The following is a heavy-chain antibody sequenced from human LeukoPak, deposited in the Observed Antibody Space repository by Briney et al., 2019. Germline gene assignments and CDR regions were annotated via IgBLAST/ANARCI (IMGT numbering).Heavy chain of an antibody. CDR2: INAGNGNT. Sequence: ASVKVSCKASGYTFTSYAMHWVRQAPAQRLEWMGCINAGNGNTKYSQKFQGRVTITRDTSASTAYMELSSLRSEDTAVYYCARDRGTMVRGSRWFDPWGQGTLVTVSS. D-gene: IGHD3-10*01. CDR1: GYTFTSYA. J-gene: IGHJ5*02. V-gene: IGHV1-3*01. CDR3: ARDRGTMVRGSRWFDP.